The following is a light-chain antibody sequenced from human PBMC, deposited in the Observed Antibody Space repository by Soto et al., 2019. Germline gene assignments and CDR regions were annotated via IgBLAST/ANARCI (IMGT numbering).Light chain of an antibody. CDR3: QQSSNSIT. CDR1: QSVSSY. V-gene: IGKV3-11*01. J-gene: IGKJ5*01. CDR2: DAS. Sequence: EIVLTQSPATVSLSPVERATLSCRASQSVSSYLAWYQQKPGQAPRLLIYDASNRATGIPARFSGSGSGTDFTLTISSLETEDFAVYYCQQSSNSITFGQGTRLEI.